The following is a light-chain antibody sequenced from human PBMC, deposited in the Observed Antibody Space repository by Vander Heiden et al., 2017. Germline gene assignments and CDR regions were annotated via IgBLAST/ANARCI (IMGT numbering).Light chain of an antibody. CDR1: QSISSY. Sequence: DIQMTQSPSSLSASVGDRVTITCRARQSISSYLNWYQQKPGKAPSRFSGSGSGTDFTLTISSLQPEDFATYFCQQSDTTPHTFGQGTKLEIK. V-gene: IGKV1-39*01. J-gene: IGKJ2*01. CDR3: QQSDTTPHT.